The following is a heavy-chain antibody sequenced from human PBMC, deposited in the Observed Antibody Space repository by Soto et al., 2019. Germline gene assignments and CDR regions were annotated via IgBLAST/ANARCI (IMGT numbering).Heavy chain of an antibody. V-gene: IGHV4-59*07. CDR3: ARGIAAAPNWFDP. CDR1: GDSISSYY. J-gene: IGHJ5*02. D-gene: IGHD6-13*01. Sequence: PSGTLSLTCTVCGDSISSYYVSWIRQPPGKGLEWIGYIYYSGSTNYNPSLKSRVTISVDTSKNQFSLKLSSVTAADTAVYYCARGIAAAPNWFDPWGQGTLVTVSS. CDR2: IYYSGST.